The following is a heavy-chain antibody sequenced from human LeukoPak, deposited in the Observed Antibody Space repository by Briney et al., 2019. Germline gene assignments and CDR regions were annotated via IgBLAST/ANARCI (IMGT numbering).Heavy chain of an antibody. Sequence: PSETLSLTCTVSGGSISSYYWSWIRQPAGKGLEWIGRIYTSGSTNYNPSLKSRVTMSVDTSKNQFSLKLSSVTAADTAVYYCGRESKATVTTETNWFDPWGQGTLVTVSS. D-gene: IGHD4-17*01. CDR3: GRESKATVTTETNWFDP. CDR2: IYTSGST. V-gene: IGHV4-4*07. CDR1: GGSISSYY. J-gene: IGHJ5*02.